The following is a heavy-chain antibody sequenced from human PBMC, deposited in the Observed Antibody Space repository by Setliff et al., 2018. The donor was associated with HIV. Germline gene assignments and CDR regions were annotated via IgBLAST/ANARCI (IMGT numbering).Heavy chain of an antibody. CDR2: VYHSGTT. V-gene: IGHV4-38-2*02. J-gene: IGHJ2*01. CDR1: GYSISTAYY. CDR3: ARDFRIGWAVQDYWYFDL. D-gene: IGHD1-26*01. Sequence: ETLSLTCAVSGYSISTAYYWGWIRQPPGKGLEWIGSVYHSGTTYYNPSLKSRVTISVDTSKNQFSLKLSSVTAADTAVYYCARDFRIGWAVQDYWYFDLWGRGTLVTVSS.